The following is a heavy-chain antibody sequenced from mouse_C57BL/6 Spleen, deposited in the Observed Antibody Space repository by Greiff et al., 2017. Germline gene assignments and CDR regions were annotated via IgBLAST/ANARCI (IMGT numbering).Heavy chain of an antibody. J-gene: IGHJ4*01. CDR3: ARGDGTRAMDY. CDR2: IDPSDSYT. V-gene: IGHV1-69*01. CDR1: GYTFTSYW. Sequence: VKLQQPGAELVMPGASVKLSCKASGYTFTSYWMHWVKQRPGQGLEWIGEIDPSDSYTNYNQKFKGKSTLTVDKSSSTAYMQLSSLTSEDSAVYYCARGDGTRAMDYWGQGTSVTVSS. D-gene: IGHD2-1*01.